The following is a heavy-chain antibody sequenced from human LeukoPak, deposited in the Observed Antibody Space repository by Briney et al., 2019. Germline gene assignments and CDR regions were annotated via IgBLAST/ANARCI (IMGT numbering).Heavy chain of an antibody. CDR1: GYTFTGYY. V-gene: IGHV1-2*02. CDR2: INPNSGGT. Sequence: ASVKVSCKASGYTFTGYYMHWVRQAPGQGLEWMGWINPNSGGTNYAQKFQGRVTMTRDTSISTAYMELSRLRSDDTAVYYCARGHSLTYYYDSSGYYQDLDPWGQGTLVTVSS. D-gene: IGHD3-22*01. CDR3: ARGHSLTYYYDSSGYYQDLDP. J-gene: IGHJ5*02.